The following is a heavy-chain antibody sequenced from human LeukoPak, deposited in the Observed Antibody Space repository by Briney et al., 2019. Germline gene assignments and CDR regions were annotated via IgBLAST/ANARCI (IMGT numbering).Heavy chain of an antibody. CDR3: ARDVQLST. CDR2: ISYSGANS. Sequence: GGSLRLSCAASGFTVGTNSMSWVRQAPGEGLEWVSLISYSGANSYYTDSVRGRFTISRDNSKDTLFLQMNSLRAEDTAIYYCARDVQLSTWGLGTMVTVSS. V-gene: IGHV3-23*01. J-gene: IGHJ3*01. D-gene: IGHD3-16*02. CDR1: GFTVGTNS.